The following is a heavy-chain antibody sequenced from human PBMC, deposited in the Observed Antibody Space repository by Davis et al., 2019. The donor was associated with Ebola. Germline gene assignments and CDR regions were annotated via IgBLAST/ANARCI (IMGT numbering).Heavy chain of an antibody. D-gene: IGHD4-17*01. CDR2: VSGSGSIT. J-gene: IGHJ3*01. CDR3: AKPTGQDFDGFDV. Sequence: PGGSLRLSCAASGFTFSTYGMSWVRQAPGKGLEWVSSVSGSGSITHDADSVKRRFTISRDNSKNTVYLHMSSLRAEDTAVYYCAKPTGQDFDGFDVWGQGTMVTVSS. CDR1: GFTFSTYG. V-gene: IGHV3-23*01.